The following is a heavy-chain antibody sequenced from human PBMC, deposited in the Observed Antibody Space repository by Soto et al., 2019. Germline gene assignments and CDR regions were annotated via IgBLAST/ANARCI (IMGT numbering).Heavy chain of an antibody. Sequence: QVQLVQSGAEVKKPGSLVKVSCKASGGSFSSYTISWVRQAPGQGLEWMGRIIPILGIANSAQKFQGRVTITADKSTSTAYMELSSLRSEDTAVYYCARDSPEYYYGSGSGLDYGGQGTLVIFSS. CDR1: GGSFSSYT. V-gene: IGHV1-69*08. CDR3: ARDSPEYYYGSGSGLDY. CDR2: IIPILGIA. D-gene: IGHD3-10*01. J-gene: IGHJ4*02.